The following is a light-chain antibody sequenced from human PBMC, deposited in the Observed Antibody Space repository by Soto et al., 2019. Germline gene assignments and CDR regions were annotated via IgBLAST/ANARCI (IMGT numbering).Light chain of an antibody. CDR1: QSVSSSY. CDR3: QQYNNWPPWT. V-gene: IGKV3-15*01. CDR2: GAS. Sequence: EIVLTQSPATLSVSPGERDTISCRASQSVSSSYLAWYQQKPGQAPRLLIYGASTRATDVPVRFSGSGSGTEFTLTISSLQSEDFAVYYCQQYNNWPPWTFGQGTKVDI. J-gene: IGKJ1*01.